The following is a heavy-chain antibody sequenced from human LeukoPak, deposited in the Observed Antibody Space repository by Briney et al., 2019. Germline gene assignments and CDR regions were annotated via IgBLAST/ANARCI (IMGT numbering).Heavy chain of an antibody. CDR1: GFTFSSYS. J-gene: IGHJ4*02. CDR2: ISSSSSNT. D-gene: IGHD2/OR15-2a*01. CDR3: VRVTFPSFDY. V-gene: IGHV3-21*01. Sequence: KPGGSLRLSCAASGFTFSSYSMSWVRQAPGKGLEWVSSISSSSSNTYYADSVKGRFTIPRDNAKNSLYLQMNSLRAEDTAVYYCVRVTFPSFDYWGQGTLVTVSS.